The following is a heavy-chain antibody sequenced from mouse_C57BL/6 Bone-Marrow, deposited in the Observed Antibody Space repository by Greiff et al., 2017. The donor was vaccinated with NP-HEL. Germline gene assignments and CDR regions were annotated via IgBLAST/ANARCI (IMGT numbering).Heavy chain of an antibody. J-gene: IGHJ3*01. CDR1: GYTFTSYG. CDR2: FYPRSGTT. CDR3: ARGCYSNYGGYGC. Sequence: QVQLQQPGAELARPGASVKLSCKASGYTFTSYGISWVKQRPGQGLEWIGAFYPRSGTTYYNEKFKGKATLTADKSSSTAYMELSSLTSEDSAVYVGARGCYSNYGGYGCWGQGTLVSVSA. V-gene: IGHV1-81*01. D-gene: IGHD2-5*01.